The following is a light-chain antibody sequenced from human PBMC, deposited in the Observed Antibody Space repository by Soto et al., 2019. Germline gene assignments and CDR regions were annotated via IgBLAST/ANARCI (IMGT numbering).Light chain of an antibody. CDR2: EGN. CDR1: SSDVGSYNL. V-gene: IGLV2-23*03. CDR3: CSYAGSSTFEV. J-gene: IGLJ2*01. Sequence: QSVLTQPASVSGSPGQSITISCTGNSSDVGSYNLVSWYQQHPGKAPKLMIYEGNKRPSGVSNRFSGSKSGKTASLTISGLQAEDEADYYCCSYAGSSTFEVFGGGTKLTVL.